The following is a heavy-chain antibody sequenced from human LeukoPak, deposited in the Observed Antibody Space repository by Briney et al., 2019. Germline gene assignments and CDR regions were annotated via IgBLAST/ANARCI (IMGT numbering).Heavy chain of an antibody. CDR1: GFTFSNHG. CDR3: ARGGSYLSAFDI. Sequence: GGSLRLSCAASGFTFSNHGMNWVRQAPGKGLEWLSGVSPPGGGTYYADSVKGRFTISRDNSKNTLYLQMNSLRAEDTAVYYCARGGSYLSAFDIWGQGTMVTVSS. D-gene: IGHD1-26*01. V-gene: IGHV3-23*01. J-gene: IGHJ3*02. CDR2: VSPPGGGT.